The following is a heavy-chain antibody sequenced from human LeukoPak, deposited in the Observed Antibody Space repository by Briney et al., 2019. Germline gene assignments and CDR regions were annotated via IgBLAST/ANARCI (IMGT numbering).Heavy chain of an antibody. Sequence: PSETLSLTCTVSGGSISSSSYYWGWIRQPPGKRLEWIGSIYYSGSTYYNPSLKSRVTISVDTSKNQFSLKLSSVTAADTAVYYCARQVQDYYDSSGSPYYFDYWGQGTLVTVSS. CDR3: ARQVQDYYDSSGSPYYFDY. CDR1: GGSISSSSYY. CDR2: IYYSGST. V-gene: IGHV4-39*01. D-gene: IGHD3-22*01. J-gene: IGHJ4*02.